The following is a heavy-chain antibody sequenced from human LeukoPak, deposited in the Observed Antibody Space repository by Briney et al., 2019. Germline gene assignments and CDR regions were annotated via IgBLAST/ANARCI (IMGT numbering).Heavy chain of an antibody. V-gene: IGHV4-59*12. CDR2: IYYSGST. D-gene: IGHD2/OR15-2a*01. CDR1: GDSISVYY. Sequence: SETLSLTCTVSGDSISVYYWSWIRQPPGKGLECIRYIYYSGSTNYNPSLKSRVTMSVDTSKTQLSLRLSSVTDADTAVYYCATEIGFPSKFDYWGQGTLVTVSS. CDR3: ATEIGFPSKFDY. J-gene: IGHJ4*02.